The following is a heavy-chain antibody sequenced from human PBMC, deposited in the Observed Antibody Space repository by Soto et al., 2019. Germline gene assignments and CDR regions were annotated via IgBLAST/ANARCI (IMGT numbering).Heavy chain of an antibody. J-gene: IGHJ3*02. Sequence: ASVKVSCKASGYTFTSYDINWVRQATGQWLEWMGWMNPNSGNTGYAQKFQGRVTMTRNTSISTAYMELSSLRSEDTAVYYCATILARYDYIWGSYRYTPDAFDIWGQGTMVTVSS. CDR2: MNPNSGNT. V-gene: IGHV1-8*01. D-gene: IGHD3-16*02. CDR3: ATILARYDYIWGSYRYTPDAFDI. CDR1: GYTFTSYD.